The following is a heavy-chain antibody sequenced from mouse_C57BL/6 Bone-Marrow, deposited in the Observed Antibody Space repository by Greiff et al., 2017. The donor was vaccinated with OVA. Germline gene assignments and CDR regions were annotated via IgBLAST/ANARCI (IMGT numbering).Heavy chain of an antibody. D-gene: IGHD1-1*01. CDR1: GYAFSSSW. J-gene: IGHJ4*01. V-gene: IGHV1-82*01. CDR3: ARENYGSSYDAMDY. Sequence: QVQLQQSGPELVKPGASVKISRKASGYAFSSSWMNWVKQRPGKGLEWIGRIYPGDGDTNYNGKFKGKATLTADKSSSTAYMQLSSLTSEDSAVYFCARENYGSSYDAMDYWGQGTSVTVSS. CDR2: IYPGDGDT.